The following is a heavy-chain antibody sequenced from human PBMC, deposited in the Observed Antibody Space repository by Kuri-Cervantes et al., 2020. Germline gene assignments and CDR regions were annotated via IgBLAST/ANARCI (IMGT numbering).Heavy chain of an antibody. CDR3: VRGRYMYEY. D-gene: IGHD1-14*01. CDR2: ISGSVNHYST. Sequence: GESLKISCVVSGFTFSNYAMSWVRQSPGKGLEWVSAISGSVNHYSTFYVDSVKGRFTISRDNTKKSLYLQMNSLRGEDTAVYYCVRGRYMYEYWGQGTLVTVSS. J-gene: IGHJ4*02. CDR1: GFTFSNYA. V-gene: IGHV3-23*01.